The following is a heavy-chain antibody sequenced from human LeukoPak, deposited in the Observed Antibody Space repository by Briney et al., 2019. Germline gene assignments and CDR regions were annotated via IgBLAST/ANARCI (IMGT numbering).Heavy chain of an antibody. V-gene: IGHV3-64*01. CDR1: GFAFSSYA. CDR2: ISSNGGST. CDR3: ARGQSRWELLNPPDY. Sequence: GGSLRLSCAASGFAFSSYAMHWVREAPGKGLEYVSAISSNGGSTYYANSVKGRFTISRDNSKNTLYLQMGSLRAEDMAVYYCARGQSRWELLNPPDYWGQGTLVTVSS. J-gene: IGHJ4*02. D-gene: IGHD1-26*01.